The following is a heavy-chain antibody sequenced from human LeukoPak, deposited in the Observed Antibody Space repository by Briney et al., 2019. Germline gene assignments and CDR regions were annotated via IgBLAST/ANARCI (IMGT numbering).Heavy chain of an antibody. Sequence: GGSLGLSCAASGFTFYNYWMTWVRQAPGTGLEWVANIKQDGSEKYYLGSVRGRFTISRDNTENSLYLQMNSLRADDTAVYYCARVSGGFGTYRVDYWGQGTLVTVSS. CDR1: GFTFYNYW. J-gene: IGHJ4*02. CDR2: IKQDGSEK. D-gene: IGHD1-26*01. V-gene: IGHV3-7*01. CDR3: ARVSGGFGTYRVDY.